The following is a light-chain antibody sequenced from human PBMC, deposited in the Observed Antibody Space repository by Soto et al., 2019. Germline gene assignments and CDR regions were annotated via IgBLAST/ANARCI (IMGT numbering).Light chain of an antibody. V-gene: IGKV1-5*03. J-gene: IGKJ1*01. CDR2: KAS. CDR1: QTISSW. Sequence: DIQMTQSTSTLSVSEGDRGTLTFRASQTISSWLAWYQQKPGKAPKLLIYKASTLKSGVPSRFSGSGSGTEFTLTISRLQPDDFATYYCQHYNSYSEAFGQGTKVDI. CDR3: QHYNSYSEA.